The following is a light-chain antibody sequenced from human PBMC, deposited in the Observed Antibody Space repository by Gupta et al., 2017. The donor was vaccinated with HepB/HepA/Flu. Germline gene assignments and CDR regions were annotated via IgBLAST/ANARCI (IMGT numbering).Light chain of an antibody. CDR3: QVWDGDSDHYV. V-gene: IGLV3-21*03. J-gene: IGLJ1*01. Sequence: SSVLTQPPSVSVAPGKTATITCGENNIGSKSVHWYQQKTGQAPVLVVYDDRDRPLGIPERFSGSNSGNTATLTISRVEAGDEADYYCQVWDGDSDHYVFGTGTKVTVL. CDR2: DDR. CDR1: NIGSKS.